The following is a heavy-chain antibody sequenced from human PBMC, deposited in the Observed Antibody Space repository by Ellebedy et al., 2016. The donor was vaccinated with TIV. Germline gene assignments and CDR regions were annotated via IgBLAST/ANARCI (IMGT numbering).Heavy chain of an antibody. CDR1: GFTFSSYA. D-gene: IGHD4-23*01. CDR3: APGGGNGAFDY. V-gene: IGHV3-30*04. Sequence: GGSLRLXXAASGFTFSSYAMHWVRQAPGKGLEWVAVISYDGSNKYYADSVKGRFTISRDNSKNTLYLQMNSLRAEDTAVYYCAPGGGNGAFDYWGQGTLVTVSS. CDR2: ISYDGSNK. J-gene: IGHJ4*02.